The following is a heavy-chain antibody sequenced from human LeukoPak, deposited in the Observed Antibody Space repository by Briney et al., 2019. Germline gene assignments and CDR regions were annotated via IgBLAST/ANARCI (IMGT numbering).Heavy chain of an antibody. J-gene: IGHJ4*02. Sequence: SETLSLTCTVSGGSISSSGYYWAWIRQPPGKGLEWIGSIYYSGSTYYNPSLKSRVTISVDTSKNQFSLKLSSVAAADTAVYYCAREWSALSYVDYWGQGTLVTVSS. V-gene: IGHV4-39*02. CDR1: GGSISSSGYY. CDR3: AREWSALSYVDY. D-gene: IGHD5-18*01. CDR2: IYYSGST.